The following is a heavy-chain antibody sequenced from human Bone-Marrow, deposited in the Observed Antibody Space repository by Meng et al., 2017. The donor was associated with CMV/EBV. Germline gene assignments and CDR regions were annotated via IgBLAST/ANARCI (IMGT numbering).Heavy chain of an antibody. D-gene: IGHD2-2*01. V-gene: IGHV4-4*02. CDR2: IYHSGST. CDR1: GGSISSSNW. Sequence: SETLSLTCAVSGGSISSSNWWSWVRQPPGKGLEWLGEIYHSGSTNYNPSLKSRVTISVDTSKNQFSLKLSSVTAADTAVYYCARGGNIVVVPAAIRRQYYFDYWGQGTLVTVSS. CDR3: ARGGNIVVVPAAIRRQYYFDY. J-gene: IGHJ4*02.